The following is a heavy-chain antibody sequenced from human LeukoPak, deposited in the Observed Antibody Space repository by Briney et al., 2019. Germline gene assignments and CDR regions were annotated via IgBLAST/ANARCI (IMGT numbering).Heavy chain of an antibody. D-gene: IGHD1-26*01. V-gene: IGHV3-30*02. CDR1: GFTFSSYA. CDR3: AKLLLETGGIGEEFDY. CDR2: IRYDGNKK. J-gene: IGHJ4*02. Sequence: GGSLRLSCAAPGFTFSSYAMYWARQAPGKGLEWVAFIRYDGNKKYYADSVKGRFTISRDNSRNTVYLQMNSLTSEDTAVYYCAKLLLETGGIGEEFDYWGQGTLVTVSS.